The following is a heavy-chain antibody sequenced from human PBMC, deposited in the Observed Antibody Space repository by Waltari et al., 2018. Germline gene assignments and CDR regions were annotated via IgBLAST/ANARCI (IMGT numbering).Heavy chain of an antibody. V-gene: IGHV3-33*06. Sequence: QVQLVESGGGVVQPGRSLRLSCAASGFTFSSYGMHWVRQAPGKGLEWVAVIWYDGSKKYYADSVKGRFTISRDNSKNTLYLQMNSLRAEDTAVYYCAKDLLESIDAFDIWGQGTMVTVSS. D-gene: IGHD2-21*01. CDR3: AKDLLESIDAFDI. J-gene: IGHJ3*02. CDR1: GFTFSSYG. CDR2: IWYDGSKK.